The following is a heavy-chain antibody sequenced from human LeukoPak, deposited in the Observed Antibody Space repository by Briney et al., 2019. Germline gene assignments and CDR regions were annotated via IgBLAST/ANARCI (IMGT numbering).Heavy chain of an antibody. CDR1: GASLSDYY. V-gene: IGHV4-59*01. D-gene: IGHD3-3*01. CDR2: ISDTGKT. J-gene: IGHJ4*02. CDR3: VTGYYEPFDN. Sequence: SETLSLTFNVSGASLSDYYWGWIRQSPAKGLEWLGYISDTGKTDYNPSLNSRGTLSLDTSKNQFSLRLASVTAADTAVYYCVTGYYEPFDNWGQGTLVTVSS.